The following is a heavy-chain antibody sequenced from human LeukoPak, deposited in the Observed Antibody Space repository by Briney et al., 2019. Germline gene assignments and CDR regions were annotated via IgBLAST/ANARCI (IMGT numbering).Heavy chain of an antibody. J-gene: IGHJ6*02. D-gene: IGHD3-10*01. CDR2: ISGSSGTI. Sequence: GGSLRLSCAASGFTFRSYNMKWVRQAPGKGLEWVSYISGSSGTIYYADSVKGRFTITRDSAKNSLYLQMHSLRDEDTAVYYCARSGSHYLMDVWGRGTTVTVSS. V-gene: IGHV3-48*02. CDR1: GFTFRSYN. CDR3: ARSGSHYLMDV.